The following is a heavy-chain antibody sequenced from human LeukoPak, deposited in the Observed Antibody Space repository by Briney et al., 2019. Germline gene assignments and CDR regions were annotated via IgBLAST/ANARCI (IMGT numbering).Heavy chain of an antibody. D-gene: IGHD3-10*01. Sequence: PGGSLRLSCAASGFTFSSYEMNWVRQAPGKGLEWVSYISSSGSTIYYADSVKGRFTISRDNAKNSLYLQMNSLRAEDTAVYYCVLYYYGSGSYLGVFDYWGQGTLVTVSS. J-gene: IGHJ4*02. CDR2: ISSSGSTI. V-gene: IGHV3-48*03. CDR3: VLYYYGSGSYLGVFDY. CDR1: GFTFSSYE.